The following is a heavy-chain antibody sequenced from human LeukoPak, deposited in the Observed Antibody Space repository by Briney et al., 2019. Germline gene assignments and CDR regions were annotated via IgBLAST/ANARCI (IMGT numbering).Heavy chain of an antibody. Sequence: SETLSLTSTVSGGSISSYYWSWIRQPPGKGLEWIGYIYYSGSTNYNPSLKSRVTISVDTSKNQLSLKLSSVTAADTAVYYCVRVSSWYYFDYWGQGTLVTVSS. CDR3: VRVSSWYYFDY. CDR1: GGSISSYY. CDR2: IYYSGST. D-gene: IGHD6-13*01. V-gene: IGHV4-59*01. J-gene: IGHJ4*02.